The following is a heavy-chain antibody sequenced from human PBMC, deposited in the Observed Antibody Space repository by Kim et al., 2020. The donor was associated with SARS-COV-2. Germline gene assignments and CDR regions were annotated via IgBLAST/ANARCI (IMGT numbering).Heavy chain of an antibody. V-gene: IGHV3-30*18. D-gene: IGHD3-22*01. J-gene: IGHJ4*02. Sequence: GGSLRLSCAASGFTFSSYGMHWVRQAPGKGLEWVAVISYDGSNKYYADSVKGRFTISRDNSKNTLYLQMNSLRAEDTAVYYCAKPAADYYDSSGYDYWGQGTLVTVSS. CDR3: AKPAADYYDSSGYDY. CDR2: ISYDGSNK. CDR1: GFTFSSYG.